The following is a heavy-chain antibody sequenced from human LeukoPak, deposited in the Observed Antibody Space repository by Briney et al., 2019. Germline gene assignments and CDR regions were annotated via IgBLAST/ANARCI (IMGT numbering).Heavy chain of an antibody. V-gene: IGHV3-23*01. J-gene: IGHJ4*02. CDR3: AKGRWDYGDYVWDY. CDR1: GFTFSSYA. Sequence: QSGGSLRLSCAASGFTFSSYAMSWVRQAPGKGLEWVSAISGSGGSTYYADSVKGRFTISRDNSKNTLYLQMNSLRAEDTAVYYCAKGRWDYGDYVWDYWGQGTLVTVSS. D-gene: IGHD4-17*01. CDR2: ISGSGGST.